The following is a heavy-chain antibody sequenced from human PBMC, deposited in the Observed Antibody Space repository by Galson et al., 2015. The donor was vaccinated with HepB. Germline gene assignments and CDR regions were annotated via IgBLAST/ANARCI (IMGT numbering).Heavy chain of an antibody. CDR2: ISSSSSTI. Sequence: SLRLSCAASGFTFSSYSMNWVRQAPGKGLEWVSYISSSSSTIYYADSVKGRFTISRDNAKNSLYLQMNSLRDEDTAVYYCARVRSSSWRAPVGELDPWGQGTLVTVSS. D-gene: IGHD6-13*01. J-gene: IGHJ5*02. V-gene: IGHV3-48*02. CDR3: ARVRSSSWRAPVGELDP. CDR1: GFTFSSYS.